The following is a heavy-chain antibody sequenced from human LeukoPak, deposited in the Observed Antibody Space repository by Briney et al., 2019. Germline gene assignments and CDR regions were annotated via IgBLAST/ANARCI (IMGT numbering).Heavy chain of an antibody. J-gene: IGHJ5*02. CDR1: GFTFTSDA. CDR2: TVSRGTT. CDR3: AKCSTSAYTTGWCNWIDP. Sequence: GGSLRLSCVASGFTFTSDAMNWVRQAPGKGLEWVSSTVSRGTTQYADSVKGRFTVSRDTSKNALYLQMSSLRADDTAVYYCAKCSTSAYTTGWCNWIDPWGQGTLVTVSS. V-gene: IGHV3-23*01. D-gene: IGHD6-19*01.